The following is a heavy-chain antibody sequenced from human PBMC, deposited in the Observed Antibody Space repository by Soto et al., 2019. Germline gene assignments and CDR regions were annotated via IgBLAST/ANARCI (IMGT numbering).Heavy chain of an antibody. V-gene: IGHV3-30*03. CDR3: ARDTYYHDSSGYYVFDY. CDR2: ISYDGNNK. J-gene: IGHJ4*02. Sequence: VQLVESGGGVVQPGRSLTLSCAASEFTFSSYGIHWVRQAPGKGLEWVAIISYDGNNKQYADSVKGRFTISRDNSKSTVHLQMNSLRVEDTAVYYCARDTYYHDSSGYYVFDYWGQGTLVTVSS. D-gene: IGHD3-22*01. CDR1: EFTFSSYG.